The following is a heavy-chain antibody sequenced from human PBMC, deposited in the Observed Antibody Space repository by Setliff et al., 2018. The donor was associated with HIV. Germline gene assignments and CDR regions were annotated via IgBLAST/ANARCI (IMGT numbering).Heavy chain of an antibody. V-gene: IGHV4-4*07. CDR1: GGSMGTYY. CDR3: ARVFPPIRGAPFGTPPGAFDI. J-gene: IGHJ3*02. D-gene: IGHD2-15*01. CDR2: IYSSGST. Sequence: PSETLSLTCSVSGGSMGTYYWSWIRQPAGKGLEWIGRIYSSGSTIYNPSLRSRVTMSVDTSKSQLSLKLTSVTAADTAVYYCARVFPPIRGAPFGTPPGAFDIWGKGTMVTVSS.